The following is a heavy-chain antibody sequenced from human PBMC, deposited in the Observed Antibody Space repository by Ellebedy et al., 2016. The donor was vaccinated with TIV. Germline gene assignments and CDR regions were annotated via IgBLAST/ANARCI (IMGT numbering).Heavy chain of an antibody. Sequence: ASVKVSXXASGYTLINYGISWVRQAPRKGLEWMGRIDTYNGNKTYAQNFQGRATMTTDTSTNTVYMELRSLRSDDTAVYYCARDGPPDYRGTNVISINDYYGMDVWGQGTTVTVSS. CDR3: ARDGPPDYRGTNVISINDYYGMDV. J-gene: IGHJ6*02. V-gene: IGHV1-18*04. CDR2: IDTYNGNK. CDR1: GYTLINYG. D-gene: IGHD4-23*01.